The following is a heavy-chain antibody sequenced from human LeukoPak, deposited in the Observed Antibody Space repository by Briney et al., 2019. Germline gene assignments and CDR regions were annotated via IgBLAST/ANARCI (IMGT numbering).Heavy chain of an antibody. Sequence: SGPTLVNPTQTLTLTCTFSGFSLSTSGVGVGWIRQPPGKALEWLALIYWNDDKRYSPSLKSRLTITNDTSKNQVVLTMTNMDPVDTATYYCAHTHYDFWSGFIAFDIWGQGTMVTVSS. CDR1: GFSLSTSGVG. J-gene: IGHJ3*02. CDR3: AHTHYDFWSGFIAFDI. CDR2: IYWNDDK. V-gene: IGHV2-5*01. D-gene: IGHD3-3*01.